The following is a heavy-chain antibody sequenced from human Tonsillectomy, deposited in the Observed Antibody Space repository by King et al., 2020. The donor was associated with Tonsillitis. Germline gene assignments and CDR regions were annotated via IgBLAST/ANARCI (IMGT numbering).Heavy chain of an antibody. J-gene: IGHJ6*03. CDR2: LNPMCGTT. Sequence: QLVQAGTEVKKPGSSVKVSCKASGGTFSNFVINWVRQAPGQGLDWMGTLNPMCGTTYYAQKFQGFVTINAAESTSTAYMELTSLRSEDAAVYYCSLLKGYYMDVWGEGTTVIVSS. CDR1: GGTFSNFV. V-gene: IGHV1-69*18. CDR3: SLLKGYYMDV.